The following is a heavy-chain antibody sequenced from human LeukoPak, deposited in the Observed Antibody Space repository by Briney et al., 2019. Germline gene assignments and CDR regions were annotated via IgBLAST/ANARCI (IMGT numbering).Heavy chain of an antibody. CDR3: ARYAEIAFDI. D-gene: IGHD3-9*01. CDR2: IRYDGSNK. V-gene: IGHV3-30*02. J-gene: IGHJ3*02. Sequence: PGGSLRLSCAVSGFTFSSYDIHWVRQAPGKGLEWVAFIRYDGSNKYYADSVRGRFTISRDNSKNTLYLQMNSLRAEDTAVYYCARYAEIAFDIWGQGTMVTVSS. CDR1: GFTFSSYD.